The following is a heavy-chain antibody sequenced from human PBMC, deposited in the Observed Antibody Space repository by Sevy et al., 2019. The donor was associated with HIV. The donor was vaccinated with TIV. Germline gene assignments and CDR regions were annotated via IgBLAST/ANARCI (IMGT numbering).Heavy chain of an antibody. J-gene: IGHJ4*02. CDR3: TTRPYGSIIDY. D-gene: IGHD3-10*01. V-gene: IGHV3-15*07. CDR1: GFNISSAS. Sequence: GGSLRLSCGGSGFNISSASMNWVRQAPGRGLEWVGRIKAKIDGETTDYGAPVKGRFIISRDDSIKTVYVQLNSVKSEDTAMYFGTTRPYGSIIDYWGQGTLVTVSS. CDR2: IKAKIDGETT.